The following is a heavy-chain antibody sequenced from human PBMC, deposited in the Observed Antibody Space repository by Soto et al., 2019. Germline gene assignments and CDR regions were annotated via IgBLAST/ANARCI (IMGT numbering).Heavy chain of an antibody. CDR3: ATDVGA. Sequence: EVQLVESGGGLVKPGGSLTISCAASGFTFTYAWMNWVRQAPGTGLEWVGRIKSKAAGGTTDYTAPVKGRFTISRDDSKNTLFLQMNSLKAEDTAVYYCATDVGAWGKGTLVTVSS. CDR1: GFTFTYAW. CDR2: IKSKAAGGTT. D-gene: IGHD1-26*01. V-gene: IGHV3-15*07. J-gene: IGHJ5*02.